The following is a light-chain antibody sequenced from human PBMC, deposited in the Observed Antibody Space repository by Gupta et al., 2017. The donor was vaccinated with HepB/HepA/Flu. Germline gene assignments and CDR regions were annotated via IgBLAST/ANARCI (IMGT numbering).Light chain of an antibody. CDR1: QSVSSN. Sequence: EIVLTQSLATLSVSPGERAILSCRASQSVSSNLAWYQQKPGQAPRLLIYGASTRATGIPARFSGSGSWTEFTLTISSLQSEDFAVYYCQQYNNWPPLTFGGGTKVEIK. CDR2: GAS. V-gene: IGKV3-15*01. J-gene: IGKJ4*01. CDR3: QQYNNWPPLT.